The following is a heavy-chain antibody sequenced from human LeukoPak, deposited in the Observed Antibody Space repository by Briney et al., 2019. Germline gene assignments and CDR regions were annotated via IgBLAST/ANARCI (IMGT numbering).Heavy chain of an antibody. Sequence: ASVKVSCKASGYTYSTYGISWVRQAPGQGLEWMGWINPNSGGTNYAQKFQGRVTMTRDTSISTAYMELSRLRSDDTAVYYCARKSGSYSNWFDPWGQGTLVTVSS. D-gene: IGHD3-10*01. CDR1: GYTYSTYG. CDR2: INPNSGGT. J-gene: IGHJ5*02. CDR3: ARKSGSYSNWFDP. V-gene: IGHV1-2*02.